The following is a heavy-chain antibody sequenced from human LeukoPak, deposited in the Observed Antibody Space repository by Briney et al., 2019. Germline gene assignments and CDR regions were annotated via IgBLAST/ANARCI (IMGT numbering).Heavy chain of an antibody. Sequence: PSETLSLTCAVYGGSFSGYYWSWIRQPPGKGLEWIGEINHSGSTNYNPSLKSRVTISVDTSMNQFSLKLSSVTAADTAVYYCARVGPRGYGYGYRGTGYYYYYMDVWGKGTTVTVSS. CDR1: GGSFSGYY. J-gene: IGHJ6*03. CDR3: ARVGPRGYGYGYRGTGYYYYYMDV. V-gene: IGHV4-34*01. CDR2: INHSGST. D-gene: IGHD5-18*01.